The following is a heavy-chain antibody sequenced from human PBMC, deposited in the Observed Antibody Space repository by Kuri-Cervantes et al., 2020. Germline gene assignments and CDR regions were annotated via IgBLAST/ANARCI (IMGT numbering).Heavy chain of an antibody. J-gene: IGHJ4*02. CDR3: ARMYGDYLFDY. Sequence: ESLKISCTVSGGSISSSSYYWGWIRQPPGKGLEWIGSIYYSGSTYYNPSLKSRVTISVDTSKNQFSLKLSSVTAADTAVYYCARMYGDYLFDYWGQGTLVTVSS. CDR2: IYYSGST. V-gene: IGHV4-39*01. CDR1: GGSISSSSYY. D-gene: IGHD4-17*01.